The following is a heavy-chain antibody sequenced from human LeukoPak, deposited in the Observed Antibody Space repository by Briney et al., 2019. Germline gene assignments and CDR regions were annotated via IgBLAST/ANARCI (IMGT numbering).Heavy chain of an antibody. CDR1: GGSFSGYY. CDR3: ARDRNNWNHYYFDY. V-gene: IGHV4-34*01. CDR2: INHSGST. J-gene: IGHJ4*02. Sequence: SETLSLTCAVYGGSFSGYYWSWIRQPPGKGLEWIGEINHSGSTNYNPSLKSRVTISVDRSKNQFSLKLSSVTAADTAVYYCARDRNNWNHYYFDYWGQGTLVTVSS. D-gene: IGHD1-1*01.